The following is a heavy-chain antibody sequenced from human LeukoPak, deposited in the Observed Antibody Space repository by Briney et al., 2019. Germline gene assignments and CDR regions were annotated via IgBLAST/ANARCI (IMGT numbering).Heavy chain of an antibody. J-gene: IGHJ4*02. CDR3: AKAGYCTSTSCPLDY. D-gene: IGHD2-2*03. Sequence: PGGSLRLSCAASGFTFSSYSMNWVRQAPGKGLEWVSSISSSSSYIYYADSVKGRFTISRDSAKNSLYLQMNSLRAEDTAVYYCAKAGYCTSTSCPLDYWGQGTLVTVSS. V-gene: IGHV3-21*04. CDR2: ISSSSSYI. CDR1: GFTFSSYS.